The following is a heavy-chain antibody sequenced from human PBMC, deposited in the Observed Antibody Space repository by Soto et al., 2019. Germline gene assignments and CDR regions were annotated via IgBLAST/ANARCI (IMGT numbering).Heavy chain of an antibody. CDR3: ARHYSSGSRNWFDP. Sequence: SETLSLTCSVCGGSINSSSYFWGWVRQPPGKGLEWIGSIYYSGSTYYNPSLRSRVTISVDTSKNQFSLKLSSVTAADTAVFYCARHYSSGSRNWFDPWGQGTLVTVSS. CDR1: GGSINSSSYF. J-gene: IGHJ5*02. CDR2: IYYSGST. V-gene: IGHV4-39*01. D-gene: IGHD6-19*01.